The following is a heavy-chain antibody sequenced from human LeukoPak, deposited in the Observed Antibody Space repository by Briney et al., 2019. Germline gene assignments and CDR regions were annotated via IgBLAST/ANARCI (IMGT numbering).Heavy chain of an antibody. D-gene: IGHD6-19*01. V-gene: IGHV3-30-3*01. CDR2: ISYDGSNK. CDR3: ARVYEQWLSTNYGMDV. Sequence: GRSLRLSCAASGFTFSSYAMHWVRQAPGKGLEWVAVISYDGSNKYYADSVKGRFTISRDNSKNALYLQMNSLRAEDTAVYYCARVYEQWLSTNYGMDVWGHGTTVTVSS. CDR1: GFTFSSYA. J-gene: IGHJ6*02.